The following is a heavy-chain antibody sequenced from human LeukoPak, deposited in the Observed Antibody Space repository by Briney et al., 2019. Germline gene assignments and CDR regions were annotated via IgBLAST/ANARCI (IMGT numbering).Heavy chain of an antibody. Sequence: PGGSLRLSCAASGFTFSSYWLSWVRQAPGKGLEWVANIKEDGSEKYYVDSVKGRFTISRDKAKNSVYLQMNSLRAEDTAVYYCTRMAWRSRPFDYWGQGTLVTVSS. CDR2: IKEDGSEK. CDR1: GFTFSSYW. V-gene: IGHV3-7*01. D-gene: IGHD2-2*01. CDR3: TRMAWRSRPFDY. J-gene: IGHJ4*02.